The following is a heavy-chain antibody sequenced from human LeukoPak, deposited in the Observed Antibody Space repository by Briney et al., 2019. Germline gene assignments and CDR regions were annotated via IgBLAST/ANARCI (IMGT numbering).Heavy chain of an antibody. V-gene: IGHV3-11*04. D-gene: IGHD6-19*01. CDR3: ARSLRVAVAASY. CDR2: ISSRGTSK. Sequence: GGSLRLSCAASGFTFSDYYMSWIRQAPGKGLEWVSYISSRGTSKYYADSVKGRFTISRDNAKNSLYLQMNSLTAEDTAIYYCARSLRVAVAASYWGQGTLVTVSS. J-gene: IGHJ4*02. CDR1: GFTFSDYY.